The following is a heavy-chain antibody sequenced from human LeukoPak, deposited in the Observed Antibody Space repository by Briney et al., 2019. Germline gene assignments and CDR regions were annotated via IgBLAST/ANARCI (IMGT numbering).Heavy chain of an antibody. V-gene: IGHV3-30*02. CDR1: GFTFSSYG. Sequence: PGGSLRLSCAASGFTFSSYGMHWVRQAPGKGLEWVAFIRFDGSFKSYADSVKGRFTISRDNSKNTLFLQMNSLRAEDTAVYYCARSGGVTAIYFDYWGQGTLVTVSS. CDR3: ARSGGVTAIYFDY. D-gene: IGHD2-21*02. J-gene: IGHJ4*02. CDR2: IRFDGSFK.